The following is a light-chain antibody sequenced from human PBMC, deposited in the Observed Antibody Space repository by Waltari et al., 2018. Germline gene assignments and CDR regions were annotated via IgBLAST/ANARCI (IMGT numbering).Light chain of an antibody. Sequence: QSALTQPPSASGSPGQSVTISCTGTSSDVGGYNSFSWYQQYPGRAPKLMIYEVTKRPSGVPDRFSGSKSGNTASLTVSGLQADDEADYYCSSYAGSNNYWVFGGGTTLTVL. V-gene: IGLV2-8*01. J-gene: IGLJ3*02. CDR1: SSDVGGYNS. CDR2: EVT. CDR3: SSYAGSNNYWV.